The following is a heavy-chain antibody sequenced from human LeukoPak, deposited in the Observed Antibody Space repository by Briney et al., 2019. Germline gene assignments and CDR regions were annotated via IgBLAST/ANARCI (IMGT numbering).Heavy chain of an antibody. J-gene: IGHJ6*03. D-gene: IGHD1-1*01. CDR3: ARGRVSSSTWYSTYYYYFYMDV. CDR1: DDSITMYY. Sequence: SETLSLTCSVSDDSITMYYWTWIRQPPGKGLEWIGYVDHTGSTNFNPSLNGRVSISRDTSNNLFSLRLRSVTAADTAVYFCARGRVSSSTWYSTYYYYFYMDVWGKGTTVTVSS. V-gene: IGHV4-59*01. CDR2: VDHTGST.